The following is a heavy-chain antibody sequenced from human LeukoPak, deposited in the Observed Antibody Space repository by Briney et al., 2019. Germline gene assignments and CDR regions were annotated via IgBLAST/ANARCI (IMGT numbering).Heavy chain of an antibody. CDR1: GFTFSSYA. CDR2: LSGSGAST. Sequence: GGSLRLSCAASGFTFSSYAMSWVRQAPGKGLEWVSALSGSGASTYYADSVKGRFTISRDNSKNTLYLQMNSLRAEDTAVYYCAKVFVVRGADYWGQGTLVTVSP. D-gene: IGHD3-10*01. V-gene: IGHV3-23*01. CDR3: AKVFVVRGADY. J-gene: IGHJ4*02.